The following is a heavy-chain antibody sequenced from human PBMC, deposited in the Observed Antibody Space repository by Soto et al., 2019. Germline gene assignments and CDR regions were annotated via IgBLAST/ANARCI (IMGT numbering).Heavy chain of an antibody. J-gene: IGHJ3*01. V-gene: IGHV4-31*03. CDR3: ARGSSSDV. CDR2: IYYNGGA. Sequence: QVHLQESGPGLVKPSQTLSLTCNVSGGSISSGGYYWNWIRQHPGKGLEWIGHIYYNGGASYNPSLKSRLTISIDASKNQISLELSSVTAADTAVYYCARGSSSDVWRQGTMVTVSS. CDR1: GGSISSGGYY.